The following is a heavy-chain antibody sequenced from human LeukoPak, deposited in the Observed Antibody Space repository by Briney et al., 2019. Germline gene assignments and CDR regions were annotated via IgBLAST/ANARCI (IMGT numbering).Heavy chain of an antibody. CDR1: GYTFTSYA. D-gene: IGHD3-3*01. Sequence: ASVKVSCKAAGYTFTSYAMNWLRQAPGQGLEWMGWVNINTGNPTYAQGFTGRFVSSLDTSVSKAYLQISSLKAEDTAVYYCARAPITIFGVVIMREVDYWGQGTLVTVSS. J-gene: IGHJ4*02. CDR3: ARAPITIFGVVIMREVDY. CDR2: VNINTGNP. V-gene: IGHV7-4-1*02.